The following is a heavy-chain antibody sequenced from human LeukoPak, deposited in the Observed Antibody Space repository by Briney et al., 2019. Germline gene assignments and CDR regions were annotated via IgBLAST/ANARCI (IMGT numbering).Heavy chain of an antibody. CDR1: GFTLSSYS. CDR3: ARVDIVATILFDY. Sequence: GGSLRLSCAASGFTLSSYSMNWVRQAPGKGLEWVSSISSSSSYIYYADSVKGRFTISRDNAKNSLYLQMNSLRAEDTAVYYCARVDIVATILFDYWGQGTLVTVSS. J-gene: IGHJ4*02. D-gene: IGHD5-12*01. CDR2: ISSSSSYI. V-gene: IGHV3-21*01.